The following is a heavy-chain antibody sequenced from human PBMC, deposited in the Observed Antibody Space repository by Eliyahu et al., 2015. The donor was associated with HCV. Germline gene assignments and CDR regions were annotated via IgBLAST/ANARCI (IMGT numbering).Heavy chain of an antibody. J-gene: IGHJ4*02. V-gene: IGHV3-64D*09. Sequence: EVQLVESGGGLVQPGGSLXLSCSASGFTFXXYAMHWVRQAPGKGLEYVSAISSNGGSTYYADSVKGRFTISRDNSKNTLYLQMSSLRAEDTAVYYCVKPFRLKRISGDYFDYWGQGTLVTVSS. CDR3: VKPFRLKRISGDYFDY. CDR2: ISSNGGST. D-gene: IGHD3-10*01. CDR1: GFTFXXYA.